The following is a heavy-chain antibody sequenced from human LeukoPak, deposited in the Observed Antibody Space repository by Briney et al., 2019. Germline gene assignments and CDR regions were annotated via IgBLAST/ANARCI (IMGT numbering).Heavy chain of an antibody. Sequence: SETPSLTCTVSGGSISSGGYYWSWIRQHPGKGLEWIGYIYYSGSTYYNPSLKSRVTISVDTSKNQFSLKLSSVTAADTAVYYCARDSGARSGWFDPWGQGTLVTVSS. V-gene: IGHV4-31*03. J-gene: IGHJ5*02. CDR3: ARDSGARSGWFDP. CDR1: GGSISSGGYY. CDR2: IYYSGST. D-gene: IGHD3-3*01.